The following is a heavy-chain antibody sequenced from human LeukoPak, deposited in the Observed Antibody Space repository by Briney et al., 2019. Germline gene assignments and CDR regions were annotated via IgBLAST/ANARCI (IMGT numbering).Heavy chain of an antibody. V-gene: IGHV1-46*01. CDR1: GYTFTSYY. D-gene: IGHD3-10*02. CDR2: INPSGGST. Sequence: ASVKVSCKASGYTFTSYYMHWVRQAPGQGLEWMGIINPSGGSTSCAQKFQGRVTMTRDTSTRTVYMELSSLRSEDTAVYYCAMFGGLQFDYWGQGTLVTVSS. J-gene: IGHJ4*02. CDR3: AMFGGLQFDY.